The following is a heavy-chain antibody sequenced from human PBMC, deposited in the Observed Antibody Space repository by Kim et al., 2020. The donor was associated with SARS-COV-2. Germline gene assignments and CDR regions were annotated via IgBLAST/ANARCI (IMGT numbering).Heavy chain of an antibody. CDR3: ARGRTRGDYYDSSGYYYDAFDM. J-gene: IGHJ3*02. Sequence: SETLSLTCTVSGGSISSSSYYWGWIRQPPGKGLEWIGTIYYSGSTFYNPSLKSRVTISVDTSKNQFSLKLSSVTAADTAVYYCARGRTRGDYYDSSGYYYDAFDMWGQGTMVTVSS. D-gene: IGHD3-22*01. CDR1: GGSISSSSYY. V-gene: IGHV4-39*01. CDR2: IYYSGST.